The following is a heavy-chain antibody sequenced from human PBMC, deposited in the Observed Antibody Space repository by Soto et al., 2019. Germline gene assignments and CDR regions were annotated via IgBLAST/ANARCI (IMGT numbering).Heavy chain of an antibody. CDR1: GGTFRRYA. V-gene: IGHV1-69*05. Sequence: SVKVSCKAFGGTFRRYAISWVLQAPGQGLEWMGGIIPIFGTANDAQKFQDRVTMISDTSTSTVYMELSSLRSEDTAVYYCARGISTTRYYYYYGMDVWGQGTTVTVSS. CDR2: IIPIFGTA. CDR3: ARGISTTRYYYYYGMDV. J-gene: IGHJ6*02. D-gene: IGHD2-2*01.